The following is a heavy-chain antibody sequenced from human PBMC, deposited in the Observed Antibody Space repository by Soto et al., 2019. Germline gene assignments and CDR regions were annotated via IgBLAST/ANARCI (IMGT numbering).Heavy chain of an antibody. D-gene: IGHD3-3*01. CDR1: GFTFSDYY. V-gene: IGHV3-11*01. CDR2: ISSSGSTI. J-gene: IGHJ5*02. CDR3: ARMYYDFWSGYFDP. Sequence: GGSLRLSCAASGFTFSDYYMSWIRQAPGKGLEWVSYISSSGSTIYYADSVKGRFTISRDNAKNSLYLQMNSLRAEDTAFYYCARMYYDFWSGYFDPWGQGTLVTVSS.